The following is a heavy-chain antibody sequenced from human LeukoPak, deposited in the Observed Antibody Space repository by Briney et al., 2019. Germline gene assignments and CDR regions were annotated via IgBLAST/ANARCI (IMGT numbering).Heavy chain of an antibody. V-gene: IGHV1-18*01. CDR3: ARDARIHRIAAVGY. CDR2: ISAYNGNT. CDR1: GYTFTSYG. D-gene: IGHD6-6*01. Sequence: GASVKVSCKASGYTFTSYGISWVRQAPGQGLEWMGWISAYNGNTNYAQKLQGRVTMTTDTSTSTAYMELRSLRSDDTAVYYCARDARIHRIAAVGYWGQGTLVTVSS. J-gene: IGHJ4*02.